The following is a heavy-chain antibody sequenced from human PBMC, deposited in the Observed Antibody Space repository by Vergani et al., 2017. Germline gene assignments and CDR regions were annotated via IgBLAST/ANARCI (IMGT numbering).Heavy chain of an antibody. CDR2: IYYSGSN. CDR1: GGSISSGGHY. D-gene: IGHD4-17*01. CDR3: ASRKGDYGGYFDY. V-gene: IGHV4-31*03. J-gene: IGHJ4*02. Sequence: QVQLQESGPGLVKPSQTLSHTRTVSGGSISSGGHYWSWTRQHPGKGLEWIGYIYYSGSNYYNPSLKSRVTISVDTSKNQFSLKLSSATAAGTAVYYCASRKGDYGGYFDYWGQGTLVTVSS.